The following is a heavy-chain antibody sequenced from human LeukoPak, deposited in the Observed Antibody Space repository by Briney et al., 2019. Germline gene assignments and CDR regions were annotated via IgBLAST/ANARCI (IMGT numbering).Heavy chain of an antibody. J-gene: IGHJ4*02. Sequence: TPSETLSLTCAAYGGSFSGYYWSWIRQPPGKGLEWIGEINHSGSTNYNPSLKSRVTISVDTSKNQFSLKLSSVTAADTAVYYCARGPPYYDFWSGYYNPTTYYFDYWGQGTLVTVSS. CDR1: GGSFSGYY. CDR2: INHSGST. V-gene: IGHV4-34*01. CDR3: ARGPPYYDFWSGYYNPTTYYFDY. D-gene: IGHD3-3*01.